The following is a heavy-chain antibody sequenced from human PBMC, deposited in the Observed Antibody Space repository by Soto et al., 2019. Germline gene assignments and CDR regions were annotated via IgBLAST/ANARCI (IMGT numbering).Heavy chain of an antibody. CDR3: ARPLHRNYYYYGMDV. CDR2: IIPIFGTA. J-gene: IGHJ6*02. V-gene: IGHV1-69*06. CDR1: GGTFSSYA. Sequence: GASVKVSCKASGGTFSSYAISWVRQAPGQGLEWMGGIIPIFGTANYAQTFQGRVTITADKSTSTAYMELSSLRSEDTAVYYCARPLHRNYYYYGMDVWGQGTTVTVSS.